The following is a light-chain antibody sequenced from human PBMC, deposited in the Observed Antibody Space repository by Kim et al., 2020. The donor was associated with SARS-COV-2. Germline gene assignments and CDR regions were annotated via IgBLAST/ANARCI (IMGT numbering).Light chain of an antibody. CDR3: QQYGSSPRT. Sequence: SPGQRATLSCRASQTINSGYLAWYQQKPGQTPRLLIYGASNRATGIPDRFGGSGSGTDFTLTISRLEPEDFAMYYCQQYGSSPRTLGQGTKVDIK. CDR2: GAS. V-gene: IGKV3-20*01. J-gene: IGKJ1*01. CDR1: QTINSGY.